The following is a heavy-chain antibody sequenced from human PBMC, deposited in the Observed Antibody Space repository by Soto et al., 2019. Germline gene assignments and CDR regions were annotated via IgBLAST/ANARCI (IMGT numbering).Heavy chain of an antibody. CDR1: GGSISSYY. V-gene: IGHV4-59*08. D-gene: IGHD3-10*01. CDR2: VHHSWGS. J-gene: IGHJ6*02. CDR3: ARQGFGPLHGLVDV. Sequence: QVQLQESGPGLVKPSETLSLSCTVSGGSISSYYWSWFRQSPGKRMEWIGYVHHSWGSSYNPSLQRRVTXSLDTSKSQCSLKVTSVTATDTAVYYCARQGFGPLHGLVDVWGQGTTVTVSS.